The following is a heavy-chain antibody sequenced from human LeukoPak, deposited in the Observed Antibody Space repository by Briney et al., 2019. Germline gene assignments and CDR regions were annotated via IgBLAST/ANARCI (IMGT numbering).Heavy chain of an antibody. CDR3: ARRRPTVGGMDV. CDR2: IYHNGNT. CDR1: GDSLSSVDSY. J-gene: IGHJ6*02. D-gene: IGHD1-1*01. Sequence: PSETLSLTCTVSGDSLSSVDSYWSWIRQHPGKGLEWIGYIYHNGNTYYNPSLNSRVTISRDTSKGQFSLRLNFVTAADTAVYYSARRRPTVGGMDVWGQGTTVTVSS. V-gene: IGHV4-31*03.